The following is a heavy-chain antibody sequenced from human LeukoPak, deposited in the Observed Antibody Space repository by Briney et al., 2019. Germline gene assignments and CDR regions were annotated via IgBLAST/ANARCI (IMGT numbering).Heavy chain of an antibody. CDR3: GRELDGSVDY. V-gene: IGHV3-7*01. Sequence: GSLRPSLGTPGITLCNYWMSLVRQASGEGLEGVANIQQDGIKKYYVDSVEGRFTISRENAKNSLFLQMSSLRADDTAVYYCGRELDGSVDYWGQGTLVTVSS. J-gene: IGHJ4*02. D-gene: IGHD3-10*01. CDR2: IQQDGIKK. CDR1: GITLCNYW.